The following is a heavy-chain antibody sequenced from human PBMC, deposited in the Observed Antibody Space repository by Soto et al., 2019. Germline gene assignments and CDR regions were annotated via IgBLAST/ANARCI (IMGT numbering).Heavy chain of an antibody. CDR1: GYTFTGYY. D-gene: IGHD6-19*01. CDR2: INPNSRGT. J-gene: IGHJ6*02. V-gene: IGHV1-2*02. Sequence: QVQLVQSGAEVKKPGASVKVSCKASGYTFTGYYMHWVRQAPGQGLEWMGWINPNSRGTNYAQKFQGRVTMTRDTSISTAYMELSRLRSDDTAVYYCASRSIAVGWGGMDVWGQGTTVTVSS. CDR3: ASRSIAVGWGGMDV.